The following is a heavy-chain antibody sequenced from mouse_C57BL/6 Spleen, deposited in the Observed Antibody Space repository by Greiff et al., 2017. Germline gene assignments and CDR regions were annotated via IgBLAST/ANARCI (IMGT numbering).Heavy chain of an antibody. D-gene: IGHD1-1*01. V-gene: IGHV1-47*01. Sequence: VKLQESGAELVKPGASVKMSCKASGYTFTTYPIEWMKQNHGKSLEWIGNFHPYNDDTKYNEKFKGKATLTVEKSSSTVYLELSRLTSDDSAVYYCARGGVVAPYAMDYWGQGTSVTVSS. J-gene: IGHJ4*01. CDR1: GYTFTTYP. CDR3: ARGGVVAPYAMDY. CDR2: FHPYNDDT.